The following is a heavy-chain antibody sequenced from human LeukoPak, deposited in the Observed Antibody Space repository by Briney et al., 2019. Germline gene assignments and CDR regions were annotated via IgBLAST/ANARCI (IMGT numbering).Heavy chain of an antibody. Sequence: PGRSLGLSCAASGFTFSSYAMHWVRQAPGKGLEWVAVISYDGSNKYYADSVKGRFTISRDNSKNTLYLQMNSLRAEDTAVYYCARAGTNGVLYYYYYMDVWGKGTTVTVSS. CDR1: GFTFSSYA. D-gene: IGHD2-8*01. CDR3: ARAGTNGVLYYYYYMDV. V-gene: IGHV3-30*01. J-gene: IGHJ6*03. CDR2: ISYDGSNK.